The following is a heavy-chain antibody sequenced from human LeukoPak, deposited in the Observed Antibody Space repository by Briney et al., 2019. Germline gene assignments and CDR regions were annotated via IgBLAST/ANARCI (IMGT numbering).Heavy chain of an antibody. Sequence: PSETLSLTCTVPGGSISSSSYYWGWIRQPPGKGLEWIGSIYYSGSTYYNPSLKSRVTISVDTSKNQFSLKLSSVTAADTAVYYCARRGATSGYWGQGTLVTVSS. V-gene: IGHV4-39*01. CDR3: ARRGATSGY. CDR2: IYYSGST. D-gene: IGHD1-26*01. CDR1: GGSISSSSYY. J-gene: IGHJ4*02.